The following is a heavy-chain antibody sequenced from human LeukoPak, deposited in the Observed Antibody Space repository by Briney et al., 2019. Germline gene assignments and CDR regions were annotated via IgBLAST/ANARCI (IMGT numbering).Heavy chain of an antibody. J-gene: IGHJ3*02. D-gene: IGHD1-7*01. CDR3: ARADIPPGGTTGAFDI. V-gene: IGHV4-59*01. CDR1: GGSISSYY. Sequence: KPSETLSLTCTVSGGSISSYYWSWIRQPPGKGLEWIGYIYYSGSTNYNPSLKSRVTISVDTSKNQFSLKLSSVTAADTAVYYCARADIPPGGTTGAFDIWGQGTMVTVSS. CDR2: IYYSGST.